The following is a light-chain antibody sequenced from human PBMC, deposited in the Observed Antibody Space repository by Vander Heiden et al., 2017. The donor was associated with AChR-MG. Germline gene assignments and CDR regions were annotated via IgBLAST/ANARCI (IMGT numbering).Light chain of an antibody. CDR2: AAS. CDR3: QQYYSYPRT. V-gene: IGKV1-8*01. CDR1: QGISSY. Sequence: LRITQSPSSLSASTGDRVTITCRASQGISSYLAWYQKKPGKAPKLLIYAASTLQSGVPSRFSGSGSGTDFTLTISCLQSEDFATYYCQQYYSYPRTFGQGTKVEIK. J-gene: IGKJ1*01.